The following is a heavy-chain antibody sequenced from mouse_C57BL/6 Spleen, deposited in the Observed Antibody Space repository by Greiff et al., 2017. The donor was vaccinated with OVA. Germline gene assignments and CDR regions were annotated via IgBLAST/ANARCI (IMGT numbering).Heavy chain of an antibody. CDR3: ARFYEGIY. CDR1: GYAFSSSW. Sequence: LQESGPELVKPGASVKISCKASGYAFSSSWMNWVKQRPGKGLEWIGRIYPGDGDTNYNGKFKGKATLTADKSSSTAYMQLSSLTSEDSAVYFCARFYEGIYWGQGTTLTVSS. CDR2: IYPGDGDT. J-gene: IGHJ2*01. V-gene: IGHV1-82*01. D-gene: IGHD2-3*01.